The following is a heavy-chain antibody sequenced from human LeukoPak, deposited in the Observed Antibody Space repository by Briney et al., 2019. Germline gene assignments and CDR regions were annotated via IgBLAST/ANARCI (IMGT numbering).Heavy chain of an antibody. V-gene: IGHV1-69*05. CDR2: IIPIFGTA. J-gene: IGHJ4*02. D-gene: IGHD3-9*01. CDR1: GGTFSSYA. CDR3: ARAKRYYDILTGYPDLDY. Sequence: SVKVSCKASGGTFSSYAISWVRQAPGQGLEWMGRIIPIFGTANYAQKFQGRVTITTDESTSTAYMELSSLRSEDTAVHYCARAKRYYDILTGYPDLDYWGQGTLVTVSS.